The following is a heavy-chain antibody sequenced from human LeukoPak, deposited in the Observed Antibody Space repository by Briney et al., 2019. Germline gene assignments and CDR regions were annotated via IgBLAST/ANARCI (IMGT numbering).Heavy chain of an antibody. J-gene: IGHJ4*02. D-gene: IGHD3-10*01. V-gene: IGHV4-61*01. Sequence: PSEPLSLTCTVSGGSVSSGTYYWSWIRQPPRKGLEWIGYIYYTGSTNYNPSLKSRLTISVDTSKNQFSLKLSSVTAADTAVYYCARRGGSGRSFDYWGQGTLVAVSS. CDR1: GGSVSSGTYY. CDR3: ARRGGSGRSFDY. CDR2: IYYTGST.